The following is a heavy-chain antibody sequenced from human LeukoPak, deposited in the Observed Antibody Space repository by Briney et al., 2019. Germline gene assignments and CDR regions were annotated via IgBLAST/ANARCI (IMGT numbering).Heavy chain of an antibody. CDR2: INPNGGGT. J-gene: IGHJ4*02. D-gene: IGHD6-13*01. CDR3: ARTSTIAAADTSFEY. Sequence: EASVKVSCKASGYTFTAYYMHWVRQAPGQGLEWMGWINPNGGGTKYAQKFQGRVTVTGDTSISTASMELSRLTSDDTAVYYCARTSTIAAADTSFEYWGQGTLVTVSS. V-gene: IGHV1-2*02. CDR1: GYTFTAYY.